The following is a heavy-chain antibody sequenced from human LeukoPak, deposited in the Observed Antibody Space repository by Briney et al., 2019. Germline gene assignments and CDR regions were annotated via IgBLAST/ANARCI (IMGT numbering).Heavy chain of an antibody. D-gene: IGHD5-24*01. V-gene: IGHV3-11*01. J-gene: IGHJ3*02. Sequence: GGSLRLSCAASGFTVSGTYMTWVRQAPGKGLEWVSYISSSSSTIYYADSVKGRFTISRDNAKNSLYLQMNSLRAEDTAVYYCAREKGWIKMDENDAFDIWGQGTMVTVSS. CDR1: GFTVSGTY. CDR2: ISSSSSTI. CDR3: AREKGWIKMDENDAFDI.